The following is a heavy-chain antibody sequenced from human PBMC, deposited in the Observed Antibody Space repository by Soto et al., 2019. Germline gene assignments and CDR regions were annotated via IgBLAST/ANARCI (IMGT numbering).Heavy chain of an antibody. CDR3: ARDVAAAGTALYYYGMDV. J-gene: IGHJ6*02. CDR1: GGSISSGGYY. Sequence: SETLSLTCTVSGGSISSGGYYWSWIRQHPGKGLEWIGYIYYSGSTYYNPSLKSRVTISVDTSKNQFSLKLSSVTAADTAVYYCARDVAAAGTALYYYGMDVWGQGTTVTVSS. V-gene: IGHV4-31*03. D-gene: IGHD6-13*01. CDR2: IYYSGST.